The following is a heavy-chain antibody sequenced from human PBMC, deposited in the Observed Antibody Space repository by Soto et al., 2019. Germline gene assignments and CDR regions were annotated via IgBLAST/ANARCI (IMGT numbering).Heavy chain of an antibody. CDR3: AKTGPYDILTYWYFAL. CDR2: IYYSGTT. CDR1: GDSISGSSYY. D-gene: IGHD3-9*01. V-gene: IGHV4-39*01. J-gene: IGHJ2*01. Sequence: SETLSLTCIVSGDSISGSSYYWVWIRQPPGKGLEWIGSIYYSGTTYYNPSLESRVTISIDTSKNQFSLKLSSLTAADTAVYYCAKTGPYDILTYWYFALSGRGTLVTVSS.